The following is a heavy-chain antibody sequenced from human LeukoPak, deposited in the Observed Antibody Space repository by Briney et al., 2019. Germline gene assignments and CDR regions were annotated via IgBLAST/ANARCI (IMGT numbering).Heavy chain of an antibody. CDR3: AKVVAWVDY. J-gene: IGHJ4*02. V-gene: IGHV3-30*18. D-gene: IGHD2-15*01. Sequence: QPGRSLRLSCAASGFSFNTYGIHWVRQAPGKGLEWVALISYDGNNKKYADSVKGRFTISRDNSKNTMYMHMNSLRSEDTAVYYCAKVVAWVDYWGQGTLVTVSS. CDR2: ISYDGNNK. CDR1: GFSFNTYG.